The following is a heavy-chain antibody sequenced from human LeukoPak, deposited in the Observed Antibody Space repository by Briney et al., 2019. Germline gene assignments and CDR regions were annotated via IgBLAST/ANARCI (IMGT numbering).Heavy chain of an antibody. D-gene: IGHD5-18*01. V-gene: IGHV1-69*06. Sequence: VASVKVSFKASGGTFSSYAISWVRQAPGQGLEWMGGIIPIFGTANYAQKFQGRVTITADKSTSTAYMELSSLRSEDTAVYYCAADSGYSYGLFDYWGQGTLVTVSS. CDR2: IIPIFGTA. CDR1: GGTFSSYA. CDR3: AADSGYSYGLFDY. J-gene: IGHJ4*02.